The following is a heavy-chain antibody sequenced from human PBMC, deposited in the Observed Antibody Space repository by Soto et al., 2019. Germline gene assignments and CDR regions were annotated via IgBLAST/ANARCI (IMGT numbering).Heavy chain of an antibody. V-gene: IGHV4-34*01. CDR3: ARGLILWFGELSRRGGYYYYMDF. CDR1: GGSLSSYQ. CDR2: INDTGNI. Sequence: SETLSLTCAVYGGSLSSYQCTWIRQTPKKGLEWIGEINDTGNINYNPSLKSRVTIFIDTPKKQISLKLSSVTAADTAVYYCARGLILWFGELSRRGGYYYYMDFWGKGTTVIVSS. D-gene: IGHD3-10*01. J-gene: IGHJ6*03.